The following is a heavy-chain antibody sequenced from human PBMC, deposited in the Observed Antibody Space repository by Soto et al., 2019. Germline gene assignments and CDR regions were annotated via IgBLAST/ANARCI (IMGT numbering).Heavy chain of an antibody. CDR2: IKPNSGRT. Sequence: ASVKVSCNSSGYTFTGYYMHWVRQAPGQGLGWMGRIKPNSGRTKYAQKSQGRVTMTRDTSISTAYTEMSSLSSDDTAVYYCASGGIAVAGPPRYYFDSWGEGSLVTVSS. CDR1: GYTFTGYY. CDR3: ASGGIAVAGPPRYYFDS. V-gene: IGHV1-2*06. D-gene: IGHD6-19*01. J-gene: IGHJ4*02.